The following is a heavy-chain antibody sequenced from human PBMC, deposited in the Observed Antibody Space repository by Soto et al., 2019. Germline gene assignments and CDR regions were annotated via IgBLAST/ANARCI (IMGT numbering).Heavy chain of an antibody. V-gene: IGHV3-30*18. J-gene: IGHJ3*02. CDR3: AKDSPTAAFDI. CDR2: ISYDGSNK. CDR1: GFTFSSYG. D-gene: IGHD4-17*01. Sequence: PGGSLRLSCAASGFTFSSYGMHWVRQAPGKGLEWVAVISYDGSNKYYADSVKGRFTISRDNSKNTLYLQMNSLRAEDTAVYYCAKDSPTAAFDIWGQGTMVTVS.